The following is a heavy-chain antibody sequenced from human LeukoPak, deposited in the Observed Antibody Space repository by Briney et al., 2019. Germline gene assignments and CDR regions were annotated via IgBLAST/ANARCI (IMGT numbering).Heavy chain of an antibody. D-gene: IGHD3-3*01. Sequence: SETLSLTCAVYGGSFSGYYWSWIRQPPGKGLEWIGEINHSGSTNYNPSLKSRVTISVGTSKNQFSLKLSSVTAADTAVYYCARGSSYYDFWSGRKNWFDPWGQGTLVTVSS. J-gene: IGHJ5*02. CDR2: INHSGST. CDR3: ARGSSYYDFWSGRKNWFDP. V-gene: IGHV4-34*01. CDR1: GGSFSGYY.